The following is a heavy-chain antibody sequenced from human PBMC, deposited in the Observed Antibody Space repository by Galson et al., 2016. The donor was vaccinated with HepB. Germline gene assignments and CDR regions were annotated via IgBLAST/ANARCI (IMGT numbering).Heavy chain of an antibody. CDR2: INHGGNT. D-gene: IGHD5-18*01. Sequence: SETLSLTCAVYGGSFSGHYESWFRQSPEKGLEWIGQINHGGNTRYNPSLESRATISINTSRNQFSLRLSSVTAADTAIYYCARGVHSDRCLNCWFDSWGQGTLVTVSS. V-gene: IGHV4-34*01. CDR3: ARGVHSDRCLNCWFDS. CDR1: GGSFSGHY. J-gene: IGHJ5*01.